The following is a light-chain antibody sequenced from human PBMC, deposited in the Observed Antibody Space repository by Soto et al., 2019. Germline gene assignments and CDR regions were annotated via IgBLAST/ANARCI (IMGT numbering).Light chain of an antibody. V-gene: IGKV1-6*01. CDR1: QGIRTE. Sequence: ATQMTQSPSSLSASVGDRVTIACRASQGIRTELGWYQQKAGEAPKLLIYAASTLQSGVPPRFSGSGSGTDFTLTISSLQPEDFATYYCQQDYDYPRTFGQGTKVEMK. CDR3: QQDYDYPRT. CDR2: AAS. J-gene: IGKJ1*01.